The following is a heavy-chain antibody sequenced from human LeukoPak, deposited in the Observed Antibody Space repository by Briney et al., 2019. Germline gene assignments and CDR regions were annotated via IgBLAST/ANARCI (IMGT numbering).Heavy chain of an antibody. D-gene: IGHD2-15*01. J-gene: IGHJ4*02. CDR3: ASYCSGGSCFALNDY. CDR2: IYHSGST. Sequence: PSGTLSLTCAVSGGSISSSNWWSWVRQPPGKGLKWIGEIYHSGSTNYNPSLKSRVTISVDKSKNQFSLKLSSVTAADTAVYYCASYCSGGSCFALNDYWGQGTLVTVSS. V-gene: IGHV4-4*02. CDR1: GGSISSSNW.